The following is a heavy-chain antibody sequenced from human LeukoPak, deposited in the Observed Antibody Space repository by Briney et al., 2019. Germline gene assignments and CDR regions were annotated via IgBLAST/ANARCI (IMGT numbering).Heavy chain of an antibody. J-gene: IGHJ3*02. V-gene: IGHV3-48*04. CDR3: AREYSSSSGRAFDI. CDR1: GFTISSYS. D-gene: IGHD6-6*01. CDR2: ISSSSTI. Sequence: GGSLRLSCAASGFTISSYSMNWVRQAPGKGLEWVSYISSSSTIYYADSVKGRFTISRDNPKNSLYLQMNSLRVEDTAVYCCAREYSSSSGRAFDIWGQGTMVTVSS.